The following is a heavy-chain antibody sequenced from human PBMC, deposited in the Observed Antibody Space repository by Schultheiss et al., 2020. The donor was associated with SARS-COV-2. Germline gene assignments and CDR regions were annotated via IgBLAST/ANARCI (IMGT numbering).Heavy chain of an antibody. Sequence: GGSLRLSCAASGFTFSSYWMHWVRQAPGKGLEWVSVIYSGGSTYYADSVKGRFTISRDNSKNTLYLQMNSLRAEDTAVYYCARDLRDILTGYYGYGYGMDVWGQGTTVTVSS. V-gene: IGHV3-66*01. CDR2: IYSGGST. J-gene: IGHJ6*02. CDR3: ARDLRDILTGYYGYGYGMDV. CDR1: GFTFSSYW. D-gene: IGHD3-9*01.